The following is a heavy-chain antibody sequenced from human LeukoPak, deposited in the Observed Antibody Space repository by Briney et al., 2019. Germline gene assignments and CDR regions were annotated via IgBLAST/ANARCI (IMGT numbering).Heavy chain of an antibody. J-gene: IGHJ4*02. CDR1: GFTFDGYG. Sequence: PGGSLRLSCAASGFTFDGYGMSWVRQAPGKGLEWVAGISWNGGDIRYADSLKGRFTISRDNAKNSLYLQMSSLRAEDTALYYCARAGYSSGWYGAFDYWGQGTLVTVSS. V-gene: IGHV3-20*04. D-gene: IGHD6-19*01. CDR2: ISWNGGDI. CDR3: ARAGYSSGWYGAFDY.